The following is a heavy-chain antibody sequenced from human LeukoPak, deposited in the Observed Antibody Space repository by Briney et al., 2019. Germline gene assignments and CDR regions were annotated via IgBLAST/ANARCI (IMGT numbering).Heavy chain of an antibody. V-gene: IGHV1-2*02. CDR2: INPNSGGT. D-gene: IGHD3-3*01. CDR1: GYTFTGYY. CDR3: ARDQNDFWSGYYYDY. Sequence: GASVKVSCKASGYTFTGYYMHWVRQAPGQGLEWMGWINPNSGGTNYAQKFQGRVTMTRDTSISTAYMELSRLRSDDTAVYYCARDQNDFWSGYYYDYWAREPWSPSPQ. J-gene: IGHJ4*02.